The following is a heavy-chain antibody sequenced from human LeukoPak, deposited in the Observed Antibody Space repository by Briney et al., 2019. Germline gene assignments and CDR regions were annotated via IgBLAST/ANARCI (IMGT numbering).Heavy chain of an antibody. CDR1: GGSINSGSYS. CDR2: SYISGNT. Sequence: SETLSLTCTVAGGSINSGSYSWPWIRQPAGKGLEWIGRSYISGNTDQNPSLKSRVTVSMDSSKNQFALEMKSVTAADTAVYYCARGWSSAGAFDIWGQGTMVTVSS. V-gene: IGHV4-61*02. D-gene: IGHD6-19*01. CDR3: ARGWSSAGAFDI. J-gene: IGHJ3*02.